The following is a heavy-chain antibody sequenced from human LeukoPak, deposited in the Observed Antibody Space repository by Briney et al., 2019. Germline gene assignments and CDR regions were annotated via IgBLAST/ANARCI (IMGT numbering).Heavy chain of an antibody. CDR2: ISSSSSSTI. Sequence: GGSLRLSCAASGFTFSSYSMNWVRQAAGKGLEWVSYISSSSSSTIYYADSVKGRFTISRDNSKNTLYLQMNSLRAEDTAVYYCARSVDGSGSYSDYWGQGTLVTVSS. D-gene: IGHD3-10*01. J-gene: IGHJ4*02. V-gene: IGHV3-48*01. CDR1: GFTFSSYS. CDR3: ARSVDGSGSYSDY.